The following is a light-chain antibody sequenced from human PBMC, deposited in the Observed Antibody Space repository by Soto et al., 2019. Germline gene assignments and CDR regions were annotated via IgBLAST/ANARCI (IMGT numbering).Light chain of an antibody. CDR2: GAS. CDR1: QSVGNN. J-gene: IGKJ3*01. V-gene: IGKV3-15*01. CDR3: QQRSNWPSFT. Sequence: EVVMAQSPVTLSVSPGDGAALSCRASQSVGNNLAWYQQKPGQAPRLLVYGASTRATGVPARFSGSGSGTEFTLTISSLEPEDFAVYYCQQRSNWPSFTFGPGTKVDIK.